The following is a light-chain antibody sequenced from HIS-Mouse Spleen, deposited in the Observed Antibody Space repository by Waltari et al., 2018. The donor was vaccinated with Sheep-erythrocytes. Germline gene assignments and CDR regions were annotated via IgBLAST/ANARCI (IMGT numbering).Light chain of an antibody. J-gene: IGLJ2*01. Sequence: SYELTQPPSVSVSPGQTASIPCSGDKLGAKYACWYQQKPGQSPVLVIYQDSKRPSGIPERFSGSNSGNTATLTISGTQAMDEADYYCQAWDSSTAWNVVFGGGTKLNVL. CDR1: KLGAKY. V-gene: IGLV3-1*01. CDR3: QAWDSSTAWNVV. CDR2: QDS.